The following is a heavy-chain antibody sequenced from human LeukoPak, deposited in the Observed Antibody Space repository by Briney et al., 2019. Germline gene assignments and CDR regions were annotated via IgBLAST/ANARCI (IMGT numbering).Heavy chain of an antibody. D-gene: IGHD6-13*01. CDR1: GYTFTSYH. CDR3: ARVPYSSSWPSYFDY. J-gene: IGHJ4*02. Sequence: ASVKVSCKASGYTFTSYHMHWVRQAPGQGLEWMGIINPSGGSTSYAQKFQGRVTMTRDTSTSTVYMELSSLRSEDTAVYYCARVPYSSSWPSYFDYWGQGTLVTVSS. V-gene: IGHV1-46*01. CDR2: INPSGGST.